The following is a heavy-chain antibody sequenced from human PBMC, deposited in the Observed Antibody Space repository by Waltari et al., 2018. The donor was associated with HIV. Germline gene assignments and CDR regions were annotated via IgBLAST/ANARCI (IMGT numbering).Heavy chain of an antibody. V-gene: IGHV3-64*01. J-gene: IGHJ4*02. D-gene: IGHD5-12*01. CDR3: ARVAATIGREDLDY. Sequence: EVQLVESGGGLVQPGGSLRLSCAASGFTFSSYAMHWVRQAPGKGLEYVSAISSNGGSTYYANSVKGRFTISRDNSKNTLYLQMGSLRAEDMAVYYCARVAATIGREDLDYWGQGTLVTVSS. CDR2: ISSNGGST. CDR1: GFTFSSYA.